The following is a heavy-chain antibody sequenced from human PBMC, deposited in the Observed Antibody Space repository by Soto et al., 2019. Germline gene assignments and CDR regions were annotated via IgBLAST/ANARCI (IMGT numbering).Heavy chain of an antibody. CDR1: GYTFTSYA. CDR2: INAGNGNT. Sequence: GASVKVSCKASGYTFTSYAMHWVRQAPGQRLEWMGWINAGNGNTKYSQKFQGRVTITRDTSASTAYMELSSLRSEDTAVYYCARGYYYGSGSYYNNDAFDIWGQGTMVTVSS. V-gene: IGHV1-3*01. CDR3: ARGYYYGSGSYYNNDAFDI. J-gene: IGHJ3*02. D-gene: IGHD3-10*01.